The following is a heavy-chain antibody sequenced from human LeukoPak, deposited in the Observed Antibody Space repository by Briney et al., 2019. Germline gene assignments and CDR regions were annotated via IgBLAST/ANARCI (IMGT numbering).Heavy chain of an antibody. J-gene: IGHJ3*02. CDR3: ARLQGDYDIPEGAFDI. CDR2: IWYDGSNK. Sequence: GRSLRLSCAASGFTFSSYGTHWVRQAPGKGLEWVAVIWYDGSNKYYADSVKGRFTISRDNSKNTLYLQMNSLRAEDTAVYYCARLQGDYDIPEGAFDIWGQGTMVTVSS. D-gene: IGHD4-17*01. V-gene: IGHV3-33*01. CDR1: GFTFSSYG.